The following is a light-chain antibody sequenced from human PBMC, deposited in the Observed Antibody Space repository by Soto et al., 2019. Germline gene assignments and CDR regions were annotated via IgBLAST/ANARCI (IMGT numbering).Light chain of an antibody. Sequence: EIVLTQSPGTLSLSPGERDTLSCRASQSVSSSDLAWYQQKPGQAPRLLIYGASTRATGIPDRFSGSGSGTDFTLTIIRLEREDLAVFYYQQYGNSPWTSGQGKKVEI. CDR3: QQYGNSPWT. V-gene: IGKV3-20*01. J-gene: IGKJ1*01. CDR2: GAS. CDR1: QSVSSSD.